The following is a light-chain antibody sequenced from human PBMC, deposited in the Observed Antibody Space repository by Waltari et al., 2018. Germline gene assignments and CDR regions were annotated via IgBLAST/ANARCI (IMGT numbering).Light chain of an antibody. J-gene: IGKJ1*01. CDR2: DVS. V-gene: IGKV3-11*01. CDR1: QSVSSS. Sequence: EIVLTQSPATLSLSPGERVTLSCRASQSVSSSLAWYQQKPGQAPRLLFHDVSNRATGIPDRFSVSGSGTDFTLTISSLEAEDFAVYYCQQRSNWPPTFGQGTKVEIK. CDR3: QQRSNWPPT.